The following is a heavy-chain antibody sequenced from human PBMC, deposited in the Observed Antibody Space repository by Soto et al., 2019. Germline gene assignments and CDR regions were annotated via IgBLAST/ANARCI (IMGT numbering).Heavy chain of an antibody. V-gene: IGHV3-7*01. J-gene: IGHJ4*02. CDR1: GFTFRGYS. D-gene: IGHD3-16*02. CDR2: IKQDGTEK. CDR3: VRDRPYDYLWGTYRPLHY. Sequence: PGWSLRLSCAASGFTFRGYSMTWVRQAPGRGLEWVANIKQDGTEKYYVESVEGRFTISRDNAKNSLYLQMNRLSAEDTAVYYCVRDRPYDYLWGTYRPLHYRGRGTLVTVSS.